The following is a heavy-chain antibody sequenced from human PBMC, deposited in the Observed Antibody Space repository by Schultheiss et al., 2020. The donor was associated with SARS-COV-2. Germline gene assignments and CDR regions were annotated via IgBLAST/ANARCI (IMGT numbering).Heavy chain of an antibody. CDR1: GFTFSRYS. Sequence: GGSLRLSCAASGFTFSRYSMNWVRQAPGKGLEWVAVISYDGSNKYYADSVKGRFTISRDNSKNTLYLQMNSLKTEDTAVYYCISLAAAGAWYWGQGTLVTVSS. D-gene: IGHD6-13*01. CDR3: ISLAAAGAWY. V-gene: IGHV3-30*03. J-gene: IGHJ4*02. CDR2: ISYDGSNK.